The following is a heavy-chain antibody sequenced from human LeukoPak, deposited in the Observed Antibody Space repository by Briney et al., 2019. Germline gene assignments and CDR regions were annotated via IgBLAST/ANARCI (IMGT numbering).Heavy chain of an antibody. Sequence: GGSLRLSCAASGFAVSSNYMSWVRQAPGKGLEWVSVIYSGGSTYYADSVKGRFTISRDNSKNTLYLQMNSLRAEDTAVYYCARADYCSGGSCLFDYWGQGILVTVSS. CDR2: IYSGGST. CDR3: ARADYCSGGSCLFDY. CDR1: GFAVSSNY. J-gene: IGHJ4*02. V-gene: IGHV3-66*01. D-gene: IGHD2-15*01.